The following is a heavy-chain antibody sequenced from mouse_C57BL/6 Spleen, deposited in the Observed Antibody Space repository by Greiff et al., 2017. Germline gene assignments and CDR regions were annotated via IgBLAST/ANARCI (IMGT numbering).Heavy chain of an antibody. J-gene: IGHJ2*01. CDR2: IHPNSGST. D-gene: IGHD1-1*01. CDR1: GYTFTSYW. Sequence: QVQLQQPGAELVKPGASVKLSCKASGYTFTSYWMHWVKQRPGQGLEWIGMIHPNSGSTNYNEKFKSKATLTVDKSSSTAYMQLSSLTSEDSAVYYCAMPVYYYGSSYLDYWGQGTTLTVSS. CDR3: AMPVYYYGSSYLDY. V-gene: IGHV1-64*01.